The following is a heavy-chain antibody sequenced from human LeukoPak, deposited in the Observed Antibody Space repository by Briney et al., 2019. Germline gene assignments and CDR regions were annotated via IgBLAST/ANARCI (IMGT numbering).Heavy chain of an antibody. D-gene: IGHD1-7*01. V-gene: IGHV4-39*07. Sequence: PSETLSLTCTVSGGSISSSSYYWGWIRQPPGKGLEWIGSIYYSGGTYYNPSLKSRVTISVDTSKNQFSLKLSSVTAADTAVYYCAMGGTTFPDGFYYMDVWGKGTTVTVSS. J-gene: IGHJ6*03. CDR2: IYYSGGT. CDR1: GGSISSSSYY. CDR3: AMGGTTFPDGFYYMDV.